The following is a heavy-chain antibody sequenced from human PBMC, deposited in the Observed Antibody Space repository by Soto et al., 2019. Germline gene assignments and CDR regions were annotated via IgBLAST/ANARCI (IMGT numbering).Heavy chain of an antibody. CDR1: GYTFTSYG. D-gene: IGHD3-3*01. V-gene: IGHV1-18*04. CDR2: ISAYNGNT. CDR3: ARDVGSIRCVEWLFAPGLDV. Sequence: ASVNVSCKASGYTFTSYGISWVRQAPGQGLEWMGWISAYNGNTNYAQKLQGRVTMTTDTSTSTAYMELRSLRSDDTAVYYCARDVGSIRCVEWLFAPGLDVWGQVTTVTVSS. J-gene: IGHJ6*02.